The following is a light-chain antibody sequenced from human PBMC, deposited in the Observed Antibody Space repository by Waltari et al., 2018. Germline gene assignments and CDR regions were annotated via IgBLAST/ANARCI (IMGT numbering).Light chain of an antibody. CDR3: QQYDISPLT. CDR2: CAS. V-gene: IGKV3-20*01. J-gene: IGKJ4*01. Sequence: EIVLTQSPGTLSLSPGERATLSCRASQTVRTTYLAWYQQKPAQAPPLLIYCASSRATGIPDRFSGSGSGTDFSLTISSLEPEDFAVYYCQQYDISPLTFGGGTRVEIK. CDR1: QTVRTTY.